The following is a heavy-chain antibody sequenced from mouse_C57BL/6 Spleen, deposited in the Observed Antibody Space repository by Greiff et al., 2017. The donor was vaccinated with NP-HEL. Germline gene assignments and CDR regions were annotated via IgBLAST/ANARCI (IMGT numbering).Heavy chain of an antibody. CDR2: IDPANGNT. CDR3: AREGLYDYDGDYYAMDY. J-gene: IGHJ4*01. D-gene: IGHD2-4*01. Sequence: EVQLQQSVAELVRPGASVKLSCTASGFNIKNTYMHWVKQRPEQGLEWIGRIDPANGNTKYAPKFQGKATITADTSSNTAYLQLSSLTSEDTAIYYCAREGLYDYDGDYYAMDYGGQGTSVTVSS. CDR1: GFNIKNTY. V-gene: IGHV14-3*01.